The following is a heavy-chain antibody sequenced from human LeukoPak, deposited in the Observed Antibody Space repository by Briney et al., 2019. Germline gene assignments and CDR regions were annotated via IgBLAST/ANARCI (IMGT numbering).Heavy chain of an antibody. V-gene: IGHV3-74*01. J-gene: IGHJ4*02. CDR2: ITNDGSST. CDR3: ASGTSCLG. CDR1: GLTFSSHW. Sequence: GGSLRLSCAASGLTFSSHWMHWVRQAPGKGLVWVSRITNDGSSTTYADSVKGRFTISRDNSKNTLCLQMNSLRAEDTAVYYCASGTSCLGWGQGTLVTVSS. D-gene: IGHD2-2*01.